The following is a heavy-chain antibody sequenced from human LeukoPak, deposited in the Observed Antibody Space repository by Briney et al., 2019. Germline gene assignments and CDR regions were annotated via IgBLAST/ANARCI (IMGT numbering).Heavy chain of an antibody. V-gene: IGHV3-73*01. D-gene: IGHD3-22*01. CDR2: IRSKANSYAT. J-gene: IGHJ4*02. CDR1: GFTFSGSA. Sequence: PGGSLRLSCAASGFTFSGSAMHWVRQASGKGLEWVGRIRSKANSYATAYAASVKGRFTISRDDSKNTAYLQMNSLKTEDTAVYYCTSTYYCDSSGYSIDYWGQGTLSPSPQ. CDR3: TSTYYCDSSGYSIDY.